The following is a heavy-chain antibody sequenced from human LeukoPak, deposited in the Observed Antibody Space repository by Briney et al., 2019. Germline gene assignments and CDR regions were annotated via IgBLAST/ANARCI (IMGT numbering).Heavy chain of an antibody. J-gene: IGHJ4*02. CDR3: ARDAAGFNSSWEFDY. Sequence: PSETLSLTCTVSGGSISSNYWSWIRQPPGKGLEWIGYIHYSGATNYNPSLKSRDTISADTSKNQFSLKLSSVTAADTAMYYCARDAAGFNSSWEFDYWGQGTLVTVSS. V-gene: IGHV4-59*01. D-gene: IGHD6-13*01. CDR1: GGSISSNY. CDR2: IHYSGAT.